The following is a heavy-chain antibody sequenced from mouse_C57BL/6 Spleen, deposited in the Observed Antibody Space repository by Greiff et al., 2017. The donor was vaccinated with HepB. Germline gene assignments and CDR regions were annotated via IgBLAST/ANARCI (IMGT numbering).Heavy chain of an antibody. V-gene: IGHV14-2*01. CDR2: IDPEDGET. CDR3: ARQYGSSLYAMDY. CDR1: GFNIQDYY. J-gene: IGHJ4*01. Sequence: VHLKESGAELVKTGASVKLSCTASGFNIQDYYMHWVKQRTEQGLEWIGRIDPEDGETKYAPKFQGKATIKADTSSNTAYLQLSSLTSEDTAVYYCARQYGSSLYAMDYWGQGTSVTVSS. D-gene: IGHD1-1*01.